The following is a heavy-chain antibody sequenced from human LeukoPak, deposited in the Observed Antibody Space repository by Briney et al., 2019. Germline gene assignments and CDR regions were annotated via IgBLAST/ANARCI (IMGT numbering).Heavy chain of an antibody. CDR1: GIICSSYG. CDR2: IQYDETNK. CDR3: AKDGPPVDY. J-gene: IGHJ4*02. V-gene: IGHV3-30*02. Sequence: GGSLRLSCAASGIICSSYGMHWVRQAPGKGLEWVAFIQYDETNKYYTDSVKGRFTISRDKSKNTLYLQMNSLRPEDTAVYYCAKDGPPVDYWGQGTLVTVSS.